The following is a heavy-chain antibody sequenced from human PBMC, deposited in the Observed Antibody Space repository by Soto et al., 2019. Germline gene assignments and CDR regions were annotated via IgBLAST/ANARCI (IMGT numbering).Heavy chain of an antibody. CDR3: ARVDSSSAPGVFLYYYYGMDV. D-gene: IGHD6-6*01. CDR2: INPSGGST. J-gene: IGHJ6*04. CDR1: GYTFTSYY. V-gene: IGHV1-46*01. Sequence: ASVKVSCKASGYTFTSYYMHWVRQAPGQGLEWMGIINPSGGSTSYAQKFQGRVTMTRDTSTSTVYMELSSLRSEDTAVYYCARVDSSSAPGVFLYYYYGMDVWGEGPTVTVSS.